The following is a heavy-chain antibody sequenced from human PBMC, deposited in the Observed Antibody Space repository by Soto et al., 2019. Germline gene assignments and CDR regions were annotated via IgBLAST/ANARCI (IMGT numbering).Heavy chain of an antibody. V-gene: IGHV3-48*02. Sequence: PGGSLRLSCAASGFTFRSYNMNWVRLAPGKGLDWVSYISSSSSTIYYADSVKGRFTISRDNAKNSLYLQMNSLRDDDTAMYYCARGGTIAVTTIGDYWGKGTLVTVSS. J-gene: IGHJ4*01. CDR3: ARGGTIAVTTIGDY. CDR1: GFTFRSYN. D-gene: IGHD5-12*01. CDR2: ISSSSSTI.